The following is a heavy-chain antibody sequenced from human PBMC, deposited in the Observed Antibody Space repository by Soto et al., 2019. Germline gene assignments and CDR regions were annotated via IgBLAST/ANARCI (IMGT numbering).Heavy chain of an antibody. CDR3: GGKDYGAKGYYFAN. D-gene: IGHD4-17*01. J-gene: IGHJ4*02. CDR1: NGSISSRSSY. V-gene: IGHV4-39*01. CDR2: IYYIGNT. Sequence: QLQLQESGSVLVKPSETLSLTCTVSNGSISSRSSYWGWIRQTPGKGLEWSGSIYYIGNTYYNPSLKTRVTISIDTSKTQLSLKLNSVTAADTAVYFCGGKDYGAKGYYFANWGQGALFTVSS.